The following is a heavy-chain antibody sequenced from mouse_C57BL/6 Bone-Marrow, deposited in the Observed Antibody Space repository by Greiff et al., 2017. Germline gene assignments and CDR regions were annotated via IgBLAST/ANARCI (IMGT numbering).Heavy chain of an antibody. V-gene: IGHV1-74*01. CDR2: IHPSDSDT. Sequence: QVQLQQPGAELVKPGASVKVSCKASGYTFTSYWMHWVKQRPGQGLEWIGRIHPSDSDTNYNQKFKGKATLTVDKSSSTAYMQPSSLTSEDSAGYYCARMVTTVVAAALDVWGTGTTVTVSS. D-gene: IGHD1-1*01. CDR3: ARMVTTVVAAALDV. J-gene: IGHJ1*03. CDR1: GYTFTSYW.